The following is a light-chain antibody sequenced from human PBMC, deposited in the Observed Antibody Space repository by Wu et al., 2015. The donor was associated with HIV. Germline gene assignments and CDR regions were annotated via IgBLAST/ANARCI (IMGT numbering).Light chain of an antibody. V-gene: IGKV1-27*01. CDR1: QDISNF. CDR3: QKYKSRPST. CDR2: PAS. J-gene: IGKJ4*01. Sequence: DSQMTQSPSSLSASVGDRVTITCRASQDISNFLAWYHQKPGKGPKLLIHPASSLQSGVPSRFSGSGSGTDFTLLISSLQPEDIGTYSCQKYKSRPSTFGGGTKVXI.